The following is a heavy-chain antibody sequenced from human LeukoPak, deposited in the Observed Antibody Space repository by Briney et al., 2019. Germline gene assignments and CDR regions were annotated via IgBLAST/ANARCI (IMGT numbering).Heavy chain of an antibody. CDR3: TRRRYYDILTGYYGMDV. D-gene: IGHD3-9*01. CDR2: IRSKANSYAT. CDR1: GFTFSGSA. J-gene: IGHJ6*02. V-gene: IGHV3-73*01. Sequence: GGSLRLSCAASGFTFSGSAMHWVRQASGKGLEWVGRIRSKANSYATAYAASGKGRFTISRDDSKNTAYLQMNSLKTEDTAVYYCTRRRYYDILTGYYGMDVWGQGTTVTVSS.